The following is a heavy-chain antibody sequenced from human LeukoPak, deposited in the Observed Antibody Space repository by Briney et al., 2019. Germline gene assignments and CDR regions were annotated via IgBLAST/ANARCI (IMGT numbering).Heavy chain of an antibody. Sequence: KSSQTLSLTCTVSGGSISSGSYYWSWIRQPAGKGLEWIGRIYTSGSTNYNPSLKSRVTISVDTSKNQFSLKLSSVTAADTALYYWAGDAVVIKAFVIWGQGTMVTVSS. CDR1: GGSISSGSYY. V-gene: IGHV4-61*02. CDR2: IYTSGST. D-gene: IGHD3-22*01. J-gene: IGHJ3*02. CDR3: AGDAVVIKAFVI.